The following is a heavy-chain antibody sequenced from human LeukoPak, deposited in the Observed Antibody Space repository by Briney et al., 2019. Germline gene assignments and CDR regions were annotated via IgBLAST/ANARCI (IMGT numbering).Heavy chain of an antibody. CDR1: GGSISSSSYY. J-gene: IGHJ4*02. CDR2: IYYSGST. CDR3: ARLRSSFYSYGLAFDY. V-gene: IGHV4-39*01. D-gene: IGHD5-18*01. Sequence: TSETLSLTCTVSGGSISSSSYYWGWIRQPPGKGLEWIGSIYYSGSTYYNPSLKSRVTISVDTSKNQFSLKLSSVTAADTAVYYCARLRSSFYSYGLAFDYWGQGTLVTVSS.